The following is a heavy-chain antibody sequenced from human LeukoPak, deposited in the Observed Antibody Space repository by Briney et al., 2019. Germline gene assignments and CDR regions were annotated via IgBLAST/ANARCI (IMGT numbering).Heavy chain of an antibody. CDR1: GGSISSYY. J-gene: IGHJ4*02. CDR2: IYTSGST. Sequence: PSETLSLTCTVSGGSISSYYWSWIRQPAGKGLEWIGRIYTSGSTNYNPSLKSRVTMSVDTSKNQFSLKLSSVTAADTAVYYCARDGYYDSSGYLVYFDYWGQGTLVTVSS. CDR3: ARDGYYDSSGYLVYFDY. V-gene: IGHV4-4*07. D-gene: IGHD3-22*01.